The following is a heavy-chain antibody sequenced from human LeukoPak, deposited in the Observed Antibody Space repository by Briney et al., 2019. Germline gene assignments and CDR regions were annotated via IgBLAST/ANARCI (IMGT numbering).Heavy chain of an antibody. V-gene: IGHV4-59*02. CDR2: IYFSGRT. Sequence: SETLSLTCTVSGGSVSSYYWSWIRQPPGKGLEWIGYIYFSGRTNYNPSLKSRVTMSVDTSKNQFSLKLSSVTAADTAVYYCARGPFTMLRGADNWFDPWGQGTLVTVSS. D-gene: IGHD3-10*01. J-gene: IGHJ5*02. CDR1: GGSVSSYY. CDR3: ARGPFTMLRGADNWFDP.